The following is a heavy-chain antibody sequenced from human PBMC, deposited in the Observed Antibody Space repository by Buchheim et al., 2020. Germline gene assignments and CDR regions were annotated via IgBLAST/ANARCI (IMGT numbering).Heavy chain of an antibody. V-gene: IGHV3-74*01. CDR1: GFIFSSNW. CDR2: INSDGSSV. D-gene: IGHD4-17*01. CDR3: ARGGDDYGDYYGLDV. J-gene: IGHJ6*02. Sequence: EVQLVESGGGLVQPGGSLRLSCAASGFIFSSNWMHWVRQAPGKGLVWFSRINSDGSSVFYADSVKGRFTISRDNAKNTLDLQMNSLRAEDTAVYYCARGGDDYGDYYGLDVWGQGTT.